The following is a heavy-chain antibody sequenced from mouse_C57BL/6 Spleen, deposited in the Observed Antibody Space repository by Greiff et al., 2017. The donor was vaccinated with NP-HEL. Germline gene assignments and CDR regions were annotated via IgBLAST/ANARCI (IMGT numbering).Heavy chain of an antibody. D-gene: IGHD1-1*01. CDR1: GFTFSDYG. J-gene: IGHJ4*01. Sequence: EVKLVESGGGLVKPGGSLKLSCAASGFTFSDYGMHWVRQAPEKGLEWVAYISSGSSTIYYADTVKGRFTISRDNAKNTLFLQMTSLRSEDTAMYYCARLGDYDGSSYNYAMDYWGQGTSVTVSS. V-gene: IGHV5-17*01. CDR3: ARLGDYDGSSYNYAMDY. CDR2: ISSGSSTI.